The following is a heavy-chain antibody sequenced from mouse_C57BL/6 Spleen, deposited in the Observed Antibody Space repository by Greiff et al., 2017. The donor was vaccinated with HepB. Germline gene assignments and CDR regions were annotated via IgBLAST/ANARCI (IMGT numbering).Heavy chain of an antibody. CDR2: ISDGGSYT. J-gene: IGHJ2*01. Sequence: EVQVVESGGGLVKPGGSLKLSCAASGFTFSSYAMSWVRQTPEKRLEWVATISDGGSYTYYPDNVKGRFTISRDNAKNNLYLQMSHLKSEDTAMYYCAREGITTVGFDYWGQGTTLTVSS. CDR3: AREGITTVGFDY. D-gene: IGHD1-1*01. CDR1: GFTFSSYA. V-gene: IGHV5-4*01.